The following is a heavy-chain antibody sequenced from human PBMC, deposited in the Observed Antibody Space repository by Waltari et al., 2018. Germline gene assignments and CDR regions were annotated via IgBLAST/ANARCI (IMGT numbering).Heavy chain of an antibody. CDR1: GYSFTGYY. CDR3: ARHSSSPFDY. Sequence: VQLVQSGAEVKKPGESLRISCKGSGYSFTGYYIRWVRQMPGKGLQWMGRIDPSDSYTNYSPSFQGHVTISADKSISTAYLQWSSLKASDTAMYYCARHSSSPFDYWGQGTLVTVSS. J-gene: IGHJ4*02. CDR2: IDPSDSYT. D-gene: IGHD6-19*01. V-gene: IGHV5-10-1*03.